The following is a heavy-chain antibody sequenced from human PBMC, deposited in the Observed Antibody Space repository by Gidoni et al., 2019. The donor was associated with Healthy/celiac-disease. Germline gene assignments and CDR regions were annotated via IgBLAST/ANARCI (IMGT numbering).Heavy chain of an antibody. CDR1: GFTFSGAA. Sequence: EVQLVESGGGLVQPGGSLKLSCAASGFTFSGAAIHWVRQASGKGLEWVGRIRSKANSYATAYAASVKGRFTISRDDSKNTAYLQMNSLKTEDTAVYYCTSDGIVGATWGQGTLVTVSS. D-gene: IGHD1-26*01. J-gene: IGHJ4*02. V-gene: IGHV3-73*02. CDR2: IRSKANSYAT. CDR3: TSDGIVGAT.